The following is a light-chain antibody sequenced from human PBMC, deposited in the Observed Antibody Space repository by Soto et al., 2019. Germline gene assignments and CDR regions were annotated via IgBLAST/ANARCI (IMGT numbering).Light chain of an antibody. Sequence: QSALTQPASMTGSPGQSTTISCTGTSSDIGRYNFVSWYQHHPGKAPKLIIYEATKRPSGVSYRFSGSKSGNTASLTISGLQAEDEADYYCTSYTIASPYVFGTETKVTVL. CDR1: SSDIGRYNF. J-gene: IGLJ1*01. CDR3: TSYTIASPYV. CDR2: EAT. V-gene: IGLV2-14*01.